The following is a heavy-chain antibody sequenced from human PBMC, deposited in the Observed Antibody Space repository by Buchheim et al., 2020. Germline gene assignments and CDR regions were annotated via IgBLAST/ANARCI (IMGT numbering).Heavy chain of an antibody. CDR2: ISYDGSNK. Sequence: QVQLVESGGGVVQPGRSLRLSCAASGFTFSSYGMHWVRQAPGKGLEWVAVISYDGSNKYYADSVKGRFTISRDNSKKTLYLQMNSLRAEDTAVYYCAKEVAGDYYGMDVWGQGTT. CDR3: AKEVAGDYYGMDV. D-gene: IGHD6-19*01. V-gene: IGHV3-30*18. CDR1: GFTFSSYG. J-gene: IGHJ6*02.